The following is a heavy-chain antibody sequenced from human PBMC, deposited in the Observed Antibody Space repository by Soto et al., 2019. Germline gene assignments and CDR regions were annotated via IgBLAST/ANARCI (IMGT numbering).Heavy chain of an antibody. D-gene: IGHD2-15*01. Sequence: SETLSLTCTVSGGSISSGGYYWSWIRQPPGKGLEWIGYISYSGSTDYNPSLKSRVTISFDASKNQISLQVRSATAADAAVYYCARDLKEYCSDGKCNWFDPWGQGTLVTVSS. CDR2: ISYSGST. CDR3: ARDLKEYCSDGKCNWFDP. J-gene: IGHJ5*02. V-gene: IGHV4-61*08. CDR1: GGSISSGGYY.